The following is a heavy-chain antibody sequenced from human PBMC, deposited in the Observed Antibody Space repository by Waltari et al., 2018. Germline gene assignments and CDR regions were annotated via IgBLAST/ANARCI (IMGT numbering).Heavy chain of an antibody. Sequence: QLQESGPGLVSPWEPLSPTAIVLGASTSGSYWSWLRQPPGKGLEWIGSMYYSGSPNYNPSLKSRVTISVDTLKNQVSLRLSSVTAADTAVYYCARHATYYDFWSGHLGALDIWGQGTMVTVSS. CDR2: MYYSGSP. CDR3: ARHATYYDFWSGHLGALDI. V-gene: IGHV4-59*08. D-gene: IGHD3-3*01. J-gene: IGHJ3*02. CDR1: GASTSGSY.